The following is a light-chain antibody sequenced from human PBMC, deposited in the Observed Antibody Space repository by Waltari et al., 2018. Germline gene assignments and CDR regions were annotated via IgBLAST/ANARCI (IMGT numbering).Light chain of an antibody. J-gene: IGKJ2*01. CDR1: QSVSTS. Sequence: DIQMTQSPFSLSASVGDRVTITCRTSQSVSTSLNWYQQKPGKAPKVLIYAASILQSEVPARFSGSGSGTEFTLTISSLRPDDFATYFCQQSYRTPYTFGQGTKVDMK. CDR3: QQSYRTPYT. CDR2: AAS. V-gene: IGKV1-39*01.